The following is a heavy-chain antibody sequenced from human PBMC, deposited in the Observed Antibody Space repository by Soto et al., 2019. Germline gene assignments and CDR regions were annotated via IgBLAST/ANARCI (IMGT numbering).Heavy chain of an antibody. CDR1: GFTFSSYA. Sequence: PGGSLRLSCAASGFTFSSYAMSWVRQAPGKGLEWVSAISGSGGSTYYADSVKGRFTISRDNSKNTLYLQMNSLRAEDTAVYYCARDYLNYDFWSGRSHYYYYYMDVWGKGTTVTVSS. CDR2: ISGSGGST. D-gene: IGHD3-3*01. V-gene: IGHV3-23*01. J-gene: IGHJ6*03. CDR3: ARDYLNYDFWSGRSHYYYYYMDV.